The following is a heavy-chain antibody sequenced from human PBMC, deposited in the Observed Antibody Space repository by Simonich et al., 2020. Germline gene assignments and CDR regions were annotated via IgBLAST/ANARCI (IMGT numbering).Heavy chain of an antibody. Sequence: QVQLQESGPGLVKPSETLSLTCTVSGGSIRPYYWSWIRQPPGKGLEWIGYIYYSGSTNHNPSLKSRVTISVDTSKNQFSLKLSSVTAADTAVYYCARLPDYWGQGTLVTVSS. J-gene: IGHJ4*02. CDR3: ARLPDY. CDR1: GGSIRPYY. V-gene: IGHV4-59*08. CDR2: IYYSGST.